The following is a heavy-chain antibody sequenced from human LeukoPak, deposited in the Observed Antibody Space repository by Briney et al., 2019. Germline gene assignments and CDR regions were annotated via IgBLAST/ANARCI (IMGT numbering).Heavy chain of an antibody. CDR2: IYPGDSDT. V-gene: IGHV5-51*01. CDR1: GSSFSNYW. J-gene: IGHJ6*04. Sequence: PGESLKISCKGSGSSFSNYWIGWVRQMPGKGLEWMGIIYPGDSDTRYSPSFQGQVTISVDKSISTAYLQWSSLKASDTAMYYCARPSAAGSYYSGMDVWGKGTTVTVSS. CDR3: ARPSAAGSYYSGMDV. D-gene: IGHD6-13*01.